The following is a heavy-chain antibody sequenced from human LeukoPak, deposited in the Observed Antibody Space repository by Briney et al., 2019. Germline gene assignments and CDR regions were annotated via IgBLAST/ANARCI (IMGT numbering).Heavy chain of an antibody. V-gene: IGHV3-33*08. CDR1: GFTFSTYW. CDR2: IWYDGSNK. D-gene: IGHD3-10*01. J-gene: IGHJ3*02. Sequence: GGSLRLSCAASGFTFSTYWMSWVRQAPGKGLEWVAVIWYDGSNKYYADSVKGRFTISRDNSKNTLYLQMNSLRAEDTAVYYCARARGSYAFDIWGQGTMVTVSS. CDR3: ARARGSYAFDI.